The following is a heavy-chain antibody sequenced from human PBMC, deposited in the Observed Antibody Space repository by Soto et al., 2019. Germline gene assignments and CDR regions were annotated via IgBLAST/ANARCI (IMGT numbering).Heavy chain of an antibody. CDR3: ARDQDGGSSFDY. D-gene: IGHD1-26*01. CDR2: INHRGGA. CDR1: GGPFSGYY. J-gene: IGHJ4*02. V-gene: IGHV4-34*01. Sequence: PSETLSLTCAVHGESFSGYGGPFSGYYWSWIRQTPGKGLEWIGEINHRGGANYNPSLKRRVTISVHTSKNQFSLKLSSVTAADTAVYYCARDQDGGSSFDYWGQGTLVTVSS.